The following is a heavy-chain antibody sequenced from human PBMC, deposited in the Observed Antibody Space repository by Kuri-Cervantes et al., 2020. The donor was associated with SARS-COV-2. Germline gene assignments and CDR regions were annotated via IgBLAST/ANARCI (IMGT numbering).Heavy chain of an antibody. Sequence: SVKVSCKASGGTFSSYAISWVRQAPGQGLEWMGGIIPIFGTANYAQKFQGRVTITADESTSTAYMELSSLRSEDTAVYYCARLGSSSWYLRGASDIWGQGTMVTVSS. CDR3: ARLGSSSWYLRGASDI. V-gene: IGHV1-69*13. J-gene: IGHJ3*02. D-gene: IGHD6-13*01. CDR1: GGTFSSYA. CDR2: IIPIFGTA.